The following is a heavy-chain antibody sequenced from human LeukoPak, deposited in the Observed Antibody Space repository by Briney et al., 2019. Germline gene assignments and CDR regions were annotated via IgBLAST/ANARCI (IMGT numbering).Heavy chain of an antibody. CDR3: ARGSSSWYVDLDY. D-gene: IGHD6-13*01. Sequence: ASVKVSCKASGYTFTGYYMHWVRQAPGQGLEWMGWINPNSGGTNYAQKFQGWVTMTRDTSISTAYMELSRLRSDDTAVYYCARGSSSWYVDLDYWGQGTLVTVSS. CDR2: INPNSGGT. J-gene: IGHJ4*02. CDR1: GYTFTGYY. V-gene: IGHV1-2*04.